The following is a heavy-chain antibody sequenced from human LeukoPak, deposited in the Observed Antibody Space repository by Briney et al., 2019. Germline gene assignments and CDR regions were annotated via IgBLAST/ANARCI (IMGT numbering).Heavy chain of an antibody. J-gene: IGHJ6*02. V-gene: IGHV1-8*02. D-gene: IGHD2/OR15-2a*01. Sequence: ASVKVSCKESGYTFTDYYLHWVRQAPGQGLEWMGWMNPNSGNTGYAHKFQGRVTMTRNTSISTAYMELSSLRSEDTAVYYCARRPAVKVRTTSYYYGMDVWGQGTTVTVSS. CDR3: ARRPAVKVRTTSYYYGMDV. CDR2: MNPNSGNT. CDR1: GYTFTDYY.